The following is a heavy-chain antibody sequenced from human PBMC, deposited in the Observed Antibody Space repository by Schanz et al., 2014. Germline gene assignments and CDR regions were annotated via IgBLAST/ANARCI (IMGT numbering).Heavy chain of an antibody. V-gene: IGHV1-69*02. CDR3: AGTYCSSTSCYTGYYYMDV. Sequence: QVQLVQSEAEVKKPGSSVKVSCKASGGTFSSYTISWVRQAPGQGLERMGRIIPILGIANYAQNFQGRVTITADKSTSTAYMELTSLRSEDTAVYYCAGTYCSSTSCYTGYYYMDVWGKGTTVAVSS. CDR2: IIPILGIA. CDR1: GGTFSSYT. J-gene: IGHJ6*03. D-gene: IGHD2-2*02.